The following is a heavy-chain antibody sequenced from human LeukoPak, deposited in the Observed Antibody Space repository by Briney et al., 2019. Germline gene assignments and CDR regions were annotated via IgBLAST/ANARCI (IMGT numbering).Heavy chain of an antibody. CDR1: VFTFSSYW. V-gene: IGHV3-7*04. D-gene: IGHD3-16*01. CDR3: VRGGGSFDS. Sequence: GGSLRLSCVGSVFTFSSYWMSWVRQAPTKGREWGANIKYDGSDKRYVDSVKVRFTVSRYNANNSLYLQMNSLRAEDTAVYYCVRGGGSFDSWGQGTLVTVSS. CDR2: IKYDGSDK. J-gene: IGHJ4*02.